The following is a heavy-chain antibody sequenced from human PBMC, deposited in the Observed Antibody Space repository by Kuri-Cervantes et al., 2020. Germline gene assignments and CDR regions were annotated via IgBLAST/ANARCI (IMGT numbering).Heavy chain of an antibody. Sequence: SLKISCAASGFTFDDYAMHWVRQAPGKGLEWVSSISWDSGSIGYADSVKGRFTISRDNSRSTLTLQMNSLRAEDTAIYFCAKDLTFDLWGQGTLVTVSS. V-gene: IGHV3-9*01. CDR2: ISWDSGSI. J-gene: IGHJ4*02. CDR3: AKDLTFDL. CDR1: GFTFDDYA.